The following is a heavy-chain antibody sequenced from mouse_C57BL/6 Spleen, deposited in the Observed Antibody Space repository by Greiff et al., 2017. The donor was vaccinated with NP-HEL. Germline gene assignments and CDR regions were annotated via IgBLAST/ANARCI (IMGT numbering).Heavy chain of an antibody. CDR1: GYTFTSYW. J-gene: IGHJ4*01. Sequence: QVQLQQPGAELVKPGASVKLSCKASGYTFTSYWMHWVKQRPGQGLEWIGMIHPNSGSTNYNEKFKSKATLTVDKSSSTAYMQLSSLTSEDSAVYYCARDAIGDYYGVYYAMDYWGQGTSVTVSS. D-gene: IGHD1-2*01. CDR3: ARDAIGDYYGVYYAMDY. CDR2: IHPNSGST. V-gene: IGHV1-64*01.